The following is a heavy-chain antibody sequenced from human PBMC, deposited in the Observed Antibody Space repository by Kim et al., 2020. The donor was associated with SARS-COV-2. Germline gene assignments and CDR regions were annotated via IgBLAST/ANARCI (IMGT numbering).Heavy chain of an antibody. CDR3: ARESSATSSGGWGY. CDR2: ISYDGTNE. V-gene: IGHV3-30*03. Sequence: GGSLRLSCAASGFTFSSYGMHWVRQAPGKGLEWVGVISYDGTNEFYADSVKGRFTISRDNSRNIVYLRMNSLNIEDTAVYYCARESSATSSGGWGYCGQGTLVSVPA. J-gene: IGHJ4*02. D-gene: IGHD6-6*01. CDR1: GFTFSSYG.